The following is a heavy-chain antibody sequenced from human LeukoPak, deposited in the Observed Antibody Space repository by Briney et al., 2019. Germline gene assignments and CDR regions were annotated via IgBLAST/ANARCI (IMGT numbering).Heavy chain of an antibody. CDR2: ISSSGSTI. Sequence: PGGSLRLSCAASGFTFSDYYMSWIRQAPGKGLEWVSYISSSGSTIYYADSVKGRFTISRDNAKNSLYLQMNSLRAEDTAVYYCARAPRCRSGGSCYSDAFDIWGQGTMVTVSS. V-gene: IGHV3-11*01. CDR1: GFTFSDYY. D-gene: IGHD2-15*01. CDR3: ARAPRCRSGGSCYSDAFDI. J-gene: IGHJ3*02.